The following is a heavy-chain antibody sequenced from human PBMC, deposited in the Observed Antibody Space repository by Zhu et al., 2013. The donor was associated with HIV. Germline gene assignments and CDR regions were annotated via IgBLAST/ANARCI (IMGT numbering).Heavy chain of an antibody. CDR1: GGTFSSYA. Sequence: QVQLVQSGAEVKKPGSSVKVSCKASGGTFSSYAISWVRQAPGQGLEWMGGITPIFATANYAQKFQGRVTITADESTSTVYMELRSLRSEDTAVYYCARAYYYDSSGYPYYFDYWAREPWSPSPQ. CDR2: ITPIFATA. CDR3: ARAYYYDSSGYPYYFDY. J-gene: IGHJ4*02. V-gene: IGHV1-69*01. D-gene: IGHD3-22*01.